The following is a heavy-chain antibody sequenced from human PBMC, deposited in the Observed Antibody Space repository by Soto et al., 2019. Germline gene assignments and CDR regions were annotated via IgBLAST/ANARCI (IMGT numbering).Heavy chain of an antibody. CDR1: GFTFTTYW. Sequence: GESLKISCKGSGFTFTTYWIGWVRQVPGKGLEWMGVIYPDDSDTRYSPSSQGRVTISADKSNSTAYLQWSSLEASDTAVYYCARAFRSNYYAFWGQGTLVTVSS. CDR3: ARAFRSNYYAF. J-gene: IGHJ4*02. CDR2: IYPDDSDT. D-gene: IGHD3-3*01. V-gene: IGHV5-51*01.